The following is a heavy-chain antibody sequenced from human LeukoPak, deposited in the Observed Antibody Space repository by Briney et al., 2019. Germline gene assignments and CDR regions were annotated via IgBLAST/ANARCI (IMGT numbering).Heavy chain of an antibody. CDR2: INPSGGST. CDR3: ARDGSSSLSLDY. Sequence: ASVKVFCKASGYTFTSYYMHWVRQAPGQGLEWMGIINPSGGSTSYAQKFQGRVTMTRDTSTSAVYMELSSLRSEDTAVYYCARDGSSSLSLDYWGQGTLVTVSS. V-gene: IGHV1-46*01. D-gene: IGHD2-2*01. CDR1: GYTFTSYY. J-gene: IGHJ4*02.